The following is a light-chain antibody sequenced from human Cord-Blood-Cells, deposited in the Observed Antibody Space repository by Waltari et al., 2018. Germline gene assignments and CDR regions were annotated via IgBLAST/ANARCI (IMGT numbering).Light chain of an antibody. CDR1: SSDVGGYNY. CDR3: SSYTSSSTLVV. CDR2: DVR. J-gene: IGLJ2*01. Sequence: QSALTHPASVSGSPGQSITISCTGTSSDVGGYNYVSWYQQHPGKAPTLMIYDVRNRPSGVSNRFSGSKSGNTASLTISGLQAEDEADYYCSSYTSSSTLVVFGGGTKLTVL. V-gene: IGLV2-14*01.